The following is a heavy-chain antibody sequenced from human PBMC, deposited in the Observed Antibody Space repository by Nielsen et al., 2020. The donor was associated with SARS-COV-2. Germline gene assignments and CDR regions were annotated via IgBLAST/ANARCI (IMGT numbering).Heavy chain of an antibody. CDR3: AKPAAAGTGY. V-gene: IGHV3-23*01. D-gene: IGHD6-13*01. Sequence: GESLKISCAASGFTFSSYEMNWVRQAPGKGLEWVSVISGSGGSTYYADSVKGRFTISRDNAKNSLYLQMNSLRAEDTALYYCAKPAAAGTGYWGQGTLVTVSS. J-gene: IGHJ4*02. CDR1: GFTFSSYE. CDR2: ISGSGGST.